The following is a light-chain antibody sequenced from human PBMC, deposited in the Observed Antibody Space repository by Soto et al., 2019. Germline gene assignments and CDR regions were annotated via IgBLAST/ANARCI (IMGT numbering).Light chain of an antibody. Sequence: QSVLTQPPSASGTPGQRVTISCSGSSSNIGSNTVNWYQQLPGTAPKLVIYSNNQWPSGVPDRFSGSKPGTSASLAISGLQSEDEADYYCVAWDDSLNGYVVFGGGTKSPS. J-gene: IGLJ2*01. V-gene: IGLV1-44*01. CDR2: SNN. CDR3: VAWDDSLNGYVV. CDR1: SSNIGSNT.